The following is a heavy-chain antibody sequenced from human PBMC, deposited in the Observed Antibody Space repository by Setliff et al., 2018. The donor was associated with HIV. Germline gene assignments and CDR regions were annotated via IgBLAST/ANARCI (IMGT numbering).Heavy chain of an antibody. CDR1: GGSISSSSHY. V-gene: IGHV4-39*07. Sequence: LSLTCIVSGGSISSSSHYWGWIRQPPGKGLEWIGSIYHSGNTYYNPSLKSRVTISVDASKSQFSLKVSSVTAADAAVYYCARAQLRYLANDFYFDFWGQGTPVTV. J-gene: IGHJ4*02. D-gene: IGHD3-9*01. CDR2: IYHSGNT. CDR3: ARAQLRYLANDFYFDF.